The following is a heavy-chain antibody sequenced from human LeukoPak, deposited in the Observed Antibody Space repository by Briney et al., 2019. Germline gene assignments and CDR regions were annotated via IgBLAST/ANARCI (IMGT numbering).Heavy chain of an antibody. CDR3: ARDYSGEWEQLTGRWFDP. CDR1: GYTFGTHW. CDR2: INPSGDFR. D-gene: IGHD1-26*01. J-gene: IGHJ5*02. Sequence: ASVKVSCKASGYTFGTHWMHWVRQAPGQGLEWMAIINPSGDFRSYAQKFQGRVTVTRDMSTRTVYMELSDLRPEDTAVYDCARDYSGEWEQLTGRWFDPWGQGTLVIVSS. V-gene: IGHV1-46*01.